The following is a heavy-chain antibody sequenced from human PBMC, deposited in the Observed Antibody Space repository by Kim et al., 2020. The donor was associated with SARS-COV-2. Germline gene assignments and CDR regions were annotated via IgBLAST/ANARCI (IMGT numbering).Heavy chain of an antibody. D-gene: IGHD3-10*01. CDR1: GYTFTSYG. CDR2: ISAYNGNT. CDR3: ARVPKNYYGSGSYRDY. J-gene: IGHJ4*02. V-gene: IGHV1-18*01. Sequence: ASVKVSCKASGYTFTSYGISWVRQAPGQGLEWMGWISAYNGNTNYAQKLQGRVTMTTDTSTSTAYMELRSLRSDDTAVYYCARVPKNYYGSGSYRDYWGQGTLVTVSS.